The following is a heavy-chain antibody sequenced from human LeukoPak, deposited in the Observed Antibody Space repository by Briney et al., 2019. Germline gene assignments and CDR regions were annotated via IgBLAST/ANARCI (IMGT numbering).Heavy chain of an antibody. CDR3: AKGQRWLQPYFDS. Sequence: GGSLRLSCVVSGFTLPYGMSWVRQAPGKGLEWVSYVSATGYTTSYADSVKGRFTISRDNAKNTVFLQMDSLRAEDTAVYYCAKGQRWLQPYFDSWGQGTLVTVSS. CDR1: GFTLPYG. V-gene: IGHV3-23*01. CDR2: VSATGYTT. D-gene: IGHD5-24*01. J-gene: IGHJ4*02.